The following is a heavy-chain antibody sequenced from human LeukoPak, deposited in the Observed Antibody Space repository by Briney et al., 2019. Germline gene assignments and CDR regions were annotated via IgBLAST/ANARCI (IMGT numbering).Heavy chain of an antibody. CDR2: ISSSGSTI. CDR1: GFTFSDYY. V-gene: IGHV3-11*01. J-gene: IGHJ6*02. Sequence: TGGSLRLSCAASGFTFSDYYMSWIRQAPGKGLEWVSYISSSGSTIYYADSVKGRFTISRDNAKNSLYLQMNSLRAEDTAVYYCAKEHTGTDYYYGMDVWGQGTTVTVSS. D-gene: IGHD5-18*01. CDR3: AKEHTGTDYYYGMDV.